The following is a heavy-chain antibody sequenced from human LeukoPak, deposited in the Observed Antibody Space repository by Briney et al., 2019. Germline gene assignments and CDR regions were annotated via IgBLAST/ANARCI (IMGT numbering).Heavy chain of an antibody. CDR1: GGSISSGGYY. J-gene: IGHJ4*02. V-gene: IGHV4-30-2*01. CDR3: ARTANGYGSGSHFDY. D-gene: IGHD3-10*01. CDR2: IYHSGST. Sequence: SQTLSLTCTVSGGSISSGGYYWSWIRQPPGKGLEWIGYIYHSGSTYYNPSLKSRVTISVDRSKNQFSLKLSSVTAADTAVYYCARTANGYGSGSHFDYWGQGTLVTVSS.